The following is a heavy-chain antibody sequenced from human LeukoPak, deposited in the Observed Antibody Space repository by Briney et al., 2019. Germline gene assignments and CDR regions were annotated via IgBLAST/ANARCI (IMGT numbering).Heavy chain of an antibody. CDR1: GGSISSGDYY. D-gene: IGHD6-19*01. CDR2: IYYSGST. Sequence: SETLSLTCTVSGGSISSGDYYWSWIRQPPGKGLEWIRYIYYSGSTYYNPSLKSRVTISVDTSKNQFSLKLSSVTAADTAVYYCARGSDSSDDYWGQGTLVTVSS. V-gene: IGHV4-30-4*08. CDR3: ARGSDSSDDY. J-gene: IGHJ4*02.